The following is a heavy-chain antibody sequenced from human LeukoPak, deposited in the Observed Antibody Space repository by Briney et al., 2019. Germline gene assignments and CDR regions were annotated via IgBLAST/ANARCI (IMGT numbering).Heavy chain of an antibody. D-gene: IGHD2/OR15-2a*01. J-gene: IGHJ5*02. V-gene: IGHV4-39*02. CDR2: IYYSGST. CDR3: ARDGNPTDWFDP. Sequence: PSETLSLTCTVSGGSISSSSYYWGWIRQPPGKGLEWIGSIYYSGSTYYNPSLKSRVTISVDTSKNQFSLKLSSVTAADTAVYYCARDGNPTDWFDPWGQGTLVTVSS. CDR1: GGSISSSSYY.